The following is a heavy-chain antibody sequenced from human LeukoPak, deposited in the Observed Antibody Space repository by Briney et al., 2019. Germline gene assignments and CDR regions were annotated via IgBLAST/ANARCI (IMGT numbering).Heavy chain of an antibody. V-gene: IGHV6-1*01. CDR2: TYYRSKWYS. Sequence: SQTLSLTCAISGDSVSSNSAVWTWIRQSPSRGPEWLGRTYYRSKWYSDYAVSVKSRIAINPDTSKNHFSLHLNSVTPEDTAVYYCARESSRGWVEHWGQGTLVTASS. D-gene: IGHD6-19*01. CDR3: ARESSRGWVEH. CDR1: GDSVSSNSAV. J-gene: IGHJ4*02.